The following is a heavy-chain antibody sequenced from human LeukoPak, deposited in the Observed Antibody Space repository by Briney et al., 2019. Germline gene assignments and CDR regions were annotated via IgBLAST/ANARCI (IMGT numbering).Heavy chain of an antibody. CDR3: ASSANYYGSGSPRFDP. CDR2: IYYSGST. D-gene: IGHD3-10*01. V-gene: IGHV4-59*01. Sequence: SETLSLTCTVSGGSISSYYWSWIQQPPGKGLEWIGYIYYSGSTNYNPSLKSRVTISVDTSKNQFSLKLSSVTAADTAVYYCASSANYYGSGSPRFDPWGQGTLVTVSS. J-gene: IGHJ5*02. CDR1: GGSISSYY.